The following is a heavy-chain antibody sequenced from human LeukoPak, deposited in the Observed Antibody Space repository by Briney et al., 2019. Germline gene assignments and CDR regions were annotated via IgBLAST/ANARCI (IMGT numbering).Heavy chain of an antibody. CDR3: AGSDWSHYFDY. J-gene: IGHJ4*02. D-gene: IGHD3-9*01. Sequence: KSSETLSLTCTVSGGSISSGSYYWRWIRQPAGKGLEWIGRIYTSGSTNYNPSLKSRVTISVDTSKNQFSLKLSSVTAADTAVYYCAGSDWSHYFDYWGQGTLVTVSS. CDR2: IYTSGST. CDR1: GGSISSGSYY. V-gene: IGHV4-61*02.